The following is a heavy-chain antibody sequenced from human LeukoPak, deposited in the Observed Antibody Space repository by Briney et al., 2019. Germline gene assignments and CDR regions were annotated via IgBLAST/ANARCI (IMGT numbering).Heavy chain of an antibody. Sequence: GGSLRLSCAASGFPFSSYSVNWVRQAPGKGLEWVSYISSSSSTIYYADSVKGRFTISRDNAKNSLYLQMNSLRAEDTAVYYCARDTAVAGTFVYWGQGTLVTVSS. CDR2: ISSSSSTI. V-gene: IGHV3-48*04. D-gene: IGHD6-19*01. CDR1: GFPFSSYS. CDR3: ARDTAVAGTFVY. J-gene: IGHJ4*02.